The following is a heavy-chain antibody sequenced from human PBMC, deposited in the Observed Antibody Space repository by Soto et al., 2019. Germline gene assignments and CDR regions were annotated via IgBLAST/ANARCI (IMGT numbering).Heavy chain of an antibody. CDR3: ARAPTVTTHYYYYGMDV. CDR1: GYAFTGYY. J-gene: IGHJ6*02. V-gene: IGHV1-2*04. CDR2: INPNSGGT. D-gene: IGHD4-17*01. Sequence: ASVKVSCKASGYAFTGYYMHWVRQAPGQGLEWMGWINPNSGGTNYAQKFQGWVTMTRDTSISTAYMELSRLRSDDTAVYYCARAPTVTTHYYYYGMDVWGQGTTVTVSS.